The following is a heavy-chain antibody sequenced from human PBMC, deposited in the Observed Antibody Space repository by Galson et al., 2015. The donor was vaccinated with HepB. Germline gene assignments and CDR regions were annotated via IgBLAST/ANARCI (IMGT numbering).Heavy chain of an antibody. CDR3: ARRLGVYSSGWRNWFDP. V-gene: IGHV4-34*01. D-gene: IGHD6-19*01. Sequence: DTLSLTCAVYGGSFSGYYWSWIRQPPGKGLEWIGEINHSGSTNYSPSLKSRVTISVDTSKNQFSLKLSSVTAADAAVYYCARRLGVYSSGWRNWFDPWGQGTLVTVSS. CDR2: INHSGST. CDR1: GGSFSGYY. J-gene: IGHJ5*02.